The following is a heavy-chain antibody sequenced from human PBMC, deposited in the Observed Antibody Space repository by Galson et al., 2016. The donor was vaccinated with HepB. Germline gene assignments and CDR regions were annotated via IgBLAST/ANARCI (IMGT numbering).Heavy chain of an antibody. CDR1: GGSISRGAFH. J-gene: IGHJ5*02. D-gene: IGHD4-17*01. Sequence: TLSLTCTVSGGSISRGAFHWSWIRQHPGKGLEWIGYIDYSGSTYYNPSLKSRVAISLDTSKNQFSLKVTSVTAADTAVYYCARGSYGDYVFDPWGQGTPVTVSS. V-gene: IGHV4-31*03. CDR3: ARGSYGDYVFDP. CDR2: IDYSGST.